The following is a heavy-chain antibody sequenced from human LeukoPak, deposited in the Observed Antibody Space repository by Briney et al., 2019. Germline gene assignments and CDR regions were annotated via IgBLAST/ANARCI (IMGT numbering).Heavy chain of an antibody. Sequence: GGSLRLSCAASGFTFSDYYMSWIRQAPGKGLEWVSGISWNSGRRGYADSVKGRFTISRDNAKNSLYLQMTSLRAEDTALYYCAAAAGTYWGQGTLVTVSS. CDR1: GFTFSDYY. CDR3: AAAAGTY. D-gene: IGHD6-13*01. J-gene: IGHJ4*02. CDR2: ISWNSGRR. V-gene: IGHV3-9*01.